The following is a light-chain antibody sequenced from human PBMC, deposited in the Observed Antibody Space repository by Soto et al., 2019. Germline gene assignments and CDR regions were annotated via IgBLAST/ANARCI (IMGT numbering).Light chain of an antibody. CDR1: QRGSSY. Sequence: EIVLTQSQSTLSLSPGERATLSCRARQRGSSYLAWYQQKPGQAPRLLIYDASNRATGIPARFSGSGSGTDFTLTISSLEPEDFAVSYCQQRSNWPLTFGGGTQVEIK. CDR3: QQRSNWPLT. J-gene: IGKJ4*01. CDR2: DAS. V-gene: IGKV3-11*01.